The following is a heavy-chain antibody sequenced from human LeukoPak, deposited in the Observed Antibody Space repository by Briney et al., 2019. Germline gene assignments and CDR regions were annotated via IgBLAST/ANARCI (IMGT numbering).Heavy chain of an antibody. CDR2: IYYSGST. J-gene: IGHJ4*02. V-gene: IGHV4-59*01. Sequence: SETLSLTCTVSGGSISTYYWSWMRQPPGRGLEWIGYIYYSGSTNYNPSLKSRVTISVDTSKNQFSLKLSSVTAADTAVYYCARFSYGGGGYFDYWGQGTLVTVSS. CDR3: ARFSYGGGGYFDY. D-gene: IGHD5-18*01. CDR1: GGSISTYY.